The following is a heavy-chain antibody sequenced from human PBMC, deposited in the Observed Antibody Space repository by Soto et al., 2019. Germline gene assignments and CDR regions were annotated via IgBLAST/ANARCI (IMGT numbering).Heavy chain of an antibody. Sequence: EVQLVESGGGLVQPGGSLKLSCAAAGFTFSGSAVHWVRQASGRGLEWVGRIRSKTDNYATDYAASVNGRFTFSRDDSQNTVYLQMDSLRTEDTAMYFCTTRPRSNTGSQSIPPPDYGGQGTLVTVSS. J-gene: IGHJ4*02. V-gene: IGHV3-73*02. CDR1: GFTFSGSA. CDR2: IRSKTDNYAT. CDR3: TTRPRSNTGSQSIPPPDY. D-gene: IGHD7-27*01.